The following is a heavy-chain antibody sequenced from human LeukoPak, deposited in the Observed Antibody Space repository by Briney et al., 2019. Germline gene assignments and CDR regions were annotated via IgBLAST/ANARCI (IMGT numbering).Heavy chain of an antibody. CDR3: ARTHYDICDH. V-gene: IGHV4-59*01. CDR2: IYYSGST. J-gene: IGHJ4*02. Sequence: SETLSLTCTVSGGSISSYYWSWIRQPPGKGLEWIGYIYYSGSTNYNPSLKSRVTISVDTSKNQFSLKLSSVTAADTAVYYCARTHYDICDHWGQGTLVTVSS. D-gene: IGHD3-22*01. CDR1: GGSISSYY.